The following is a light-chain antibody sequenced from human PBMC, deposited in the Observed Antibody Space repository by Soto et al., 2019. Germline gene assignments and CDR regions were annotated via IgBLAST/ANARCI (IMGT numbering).Light chain of an antibody. CDR1: QSVSSN. CDR2: GPS. V-gene: IGKV3-15*01. CDR3: QQYNNWPAWT. J-gene: IGKJ1*01. Sequence: EIVMTQSPATLSVSPGERATLSCRASQSVSSNLAWSKQNPGQAPRLLIYGPSTRATGTPARFSGSGSGREVTLAISSLQSEDFAVYYCQQYNNWPAWTFGQGDKVEIK.